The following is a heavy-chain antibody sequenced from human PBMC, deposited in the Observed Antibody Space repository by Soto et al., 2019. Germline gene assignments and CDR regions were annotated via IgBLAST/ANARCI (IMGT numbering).Heavy chain of an antibody. Sequence: PSETLSLTCAVYGGSFSGYYWSWIRQPSGKGLEWIGEINHSGSTNYNPSLKSRVTISVDTSKNQFSLKLSSVTAADTAVYYCATNDYIWGSYRSPYYFDYWGQGTLVTVSS. CDR1: GGSFSGYY. D-gene: IGHD3-16*02. V-gene: IGHV4-34*01. J-gene: IGHJ4*02. CDR3: ATNDYIWGSYRSPYYFDY. CDR2: INHSGST.